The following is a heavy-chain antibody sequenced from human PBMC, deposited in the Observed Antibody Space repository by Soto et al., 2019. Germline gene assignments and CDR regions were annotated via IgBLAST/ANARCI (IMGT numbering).Heavy chain of an antibody. CDR2: ISGSGFKK. D-gene: IGHD1-26*01. Sequence: GESLRLSCAASGFIFENFGMSWVRQAPGKGLEWISSISGSGFKKYYADSVKGRFTISRDNSKSTVYLELNNLSAEDTAVYHCAKNQGVELVPLATVDWFDPWGQGSVVTV. CDR3: AKNQGVELVPLATVDWFDP. J-gene: IGHJ5*02. V-gene: IGHV3-23*01. CDR1: GFIFENFG.